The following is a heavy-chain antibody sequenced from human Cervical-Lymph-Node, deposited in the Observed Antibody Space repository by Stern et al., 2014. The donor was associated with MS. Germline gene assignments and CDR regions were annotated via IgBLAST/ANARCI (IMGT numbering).Heavy chain of an antibody. CDR3: VRSYSAEYFED. CDR1: CGSITSHGYY. V-gene: IGHV4-31*11. CDR2: IYYGGNS. D-gene: IGHD2-15*01. J-gene: IGHJ1*01. Sequence: QVQLQQSGPGLVKPSQTLSLTCAVSCGSITSHGYYWSWIRQFPGNGLEWIGYIYYGGNSYYNPSLKSRVSISIEASKDQFSLRLISLTAADTAVYYCVRSYSAEYFEDWGQGTLVTVSS.